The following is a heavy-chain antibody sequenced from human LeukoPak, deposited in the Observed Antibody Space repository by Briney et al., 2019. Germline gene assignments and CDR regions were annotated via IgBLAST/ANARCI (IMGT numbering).Heavy chain of an antibody. CDR3: AKDQSPIVATITPYFDY. CDR1: GFTFSGYA. D-gene: IGHD5-12*01. Sequence: PGGSLRLSCAASGFTFSGYAMSWVRQAPGKGLEWVSAISGSGGSTYYADSVKGRFTISRDNSKNTLYLQMNSLRAEDTAVYYCAKDQSPIVATITPYFDYWGQGTLVTVSS. CDR2: ISGSGGST. J-gene: IGHJ4*02. V-gene: IGHV3-23*01.